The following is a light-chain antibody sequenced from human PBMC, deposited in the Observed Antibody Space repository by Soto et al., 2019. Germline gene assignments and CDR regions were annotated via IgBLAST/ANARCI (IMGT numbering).Light chain of an antibody. Sequence: QSVLTQPASVSGSPGQTITISCTGTSSDVGAYNYVSWYQQHPGKAPKLMIYEVSNRPSGVSDRLSGSKSGNTASLTISGLQAADEADYYCSSKRTTASLVFGTGTKVT. J-gene: IGLJ1*01. V-gene: IGLV2-14*01. CDR3: SSKRTTASLV. CDR2: EVS. CDR1: SSDVGAYNY.